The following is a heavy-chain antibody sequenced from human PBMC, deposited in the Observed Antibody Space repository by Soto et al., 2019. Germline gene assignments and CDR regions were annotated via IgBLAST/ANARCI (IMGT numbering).Heavy chain of an antibody. J-gene: IGHJ3*01. V-gene: IGHV3-48*02. CDR1: QFPYDVYS. CDR3: ARDRGSSGMFELDV. Sequence: GSLRLSCVASQFPYDVYSMHWVRQAPGKGLEWVSYIRHTTSATFYADAVKGRFTISRDNRKNSLFLQMNSLRDDDTGVYFCARDRGSSGMFELDVWGPGTLVTVSS. D-gene: IGHD6-19*01. CDR2: IRHTTSAT.